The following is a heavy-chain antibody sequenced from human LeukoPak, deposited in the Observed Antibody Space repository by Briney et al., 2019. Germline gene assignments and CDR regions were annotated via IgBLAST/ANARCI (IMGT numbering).Heavy chain of an antibody. D-gene: IGHD3-22*01. Sequence: PGGSLILSCAASGFTFSTYGMHWVRQAPGKGLEWVAVISYDGSNKYYADSVKGRFTISRDISKNTLYLQMNSLRAEDTAVYYCAKADYYDSSGPYYFDYWGQGTLVTVSS. CDR1: GFTFSTYG. V-gene: IGHV3-30*18. CDR2: ISYDGSNK. CDR3: AKADYYDSSGPYYFDY. J-gene: IGHJ4*02.